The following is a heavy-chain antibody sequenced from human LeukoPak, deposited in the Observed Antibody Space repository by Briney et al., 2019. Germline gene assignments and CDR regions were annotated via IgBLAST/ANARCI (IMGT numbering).Heavy chain of an antibody. D-gene: IGHD3-3*01. J-gene: IGHJ4*02. V-gene: IGHV3-30*03. CDR3: ASRFEWLSSFDY. CDR2: ISHDGSSE. Sequence: GRSLRLSCAASGFTFSSYAMHWVRQAPGKGLEWVPLISHDGSSEYYADSMKGRFTISRDNSKNTFYLQMNSLRPEDTAVYYCASRFEWLSSFDYWGQGTLVTVSS. CDR1: GFTFSSYA.